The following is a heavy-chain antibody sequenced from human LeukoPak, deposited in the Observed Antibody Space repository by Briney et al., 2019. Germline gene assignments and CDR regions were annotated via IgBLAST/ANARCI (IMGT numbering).Heavy chain of an antibody. CDR3: ARYKGAARDSDAFDI. J-gene: IGHJ3*02. D-gene: IGHD6-25*01. CDR2: ISSSSSCI. CDR1: GFTFNSYA. Sequence: GGPLRLSCAASGFTFNSYAMNWVRQAPGKGLEWVSSISSSSSCIYYADSVKGRFTISRDNAKNSLYLQMNSLRAEDTAVYYCARYKGAARDSDAFDIWGQGTMVTVSS. V-gene: IGHV3-21*01.